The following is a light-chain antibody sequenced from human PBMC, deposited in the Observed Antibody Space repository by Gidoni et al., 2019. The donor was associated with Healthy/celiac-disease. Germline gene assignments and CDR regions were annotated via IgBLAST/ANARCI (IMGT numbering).Light chain of an antibody. CDR2: GAS. CDR1: QSVSSSY. Sequence: EIVFTQSPGTLSFSPGARATLSCRASQSVSSSYLAWYPQKPGQAPRLLIYGASSRATRSPDRFSGSGSGTDVTLTISRLEPEDFAVYYCQQYGSSPPRTFGQGTKVEIK. J-gene: IGKJ1*01. V-gene: IGKV3-20*01. CDR3: QQYGSSPPRT.